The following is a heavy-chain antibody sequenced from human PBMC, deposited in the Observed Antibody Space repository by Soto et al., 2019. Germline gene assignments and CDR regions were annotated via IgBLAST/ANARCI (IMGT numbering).Heavy chain of an antibody. CDR3: ASSYGTSWYGDY. Sequence: QVQLVQSGAEVQKPGSTVKVSCKASGGSFNNYAVTWVRQAPGQGLEWMGGNIPSSGTPNYAQRFQGRVTITADESTSTVSMELSSLRSEDTALYYCASSYGTSWYGDYWGQGTLVTVSS. J-gene: IGHJ4*02. D-gene: IGHD6-13*01. CDR2: NIPSSGTP. V-gene: IGHV1-69*01. CDR1: GGSFNNYA.